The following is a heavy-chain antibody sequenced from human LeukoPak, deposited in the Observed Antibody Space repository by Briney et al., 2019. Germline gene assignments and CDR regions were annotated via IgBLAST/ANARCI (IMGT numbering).Heavy chain of an antibody. J-gene: IGHJ4*02. CDR1: GYTFSNYW. D-gene: IGHD3-22*01. CDR2: IYPGDSDT. CDR3: ARRRDYYDSSPNYHDY. V-gene: IGHV5-51*01. Sequence: GESLKISCKVSGYTFSNYWIAWVRQMPGKGLEWMGIIYPGDSDTRYSPSFRGQVTMSADKSISTAYLQWSSLKASDTAMYYCARRRDYYDSSPNYHDYWGQGTLVTVSS.